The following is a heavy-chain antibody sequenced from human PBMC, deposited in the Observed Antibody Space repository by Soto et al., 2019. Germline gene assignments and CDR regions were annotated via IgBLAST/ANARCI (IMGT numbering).Heavy chain of an antibody. Sequence: SVKVSCKASGGTFSSYAISWVRQAPGQGLEWMGGIIPIFGTANYAQKFQGRVTITADESTSTAYMELSSLRSEDTAVYYCATQDILTGYPTDYWGQGTLVTVSS. V-gene: IGHV1-69*13. J-gene: IGHJ4*02. CDR1: GGTFSSYA. CDR3: ATQDILTGYPTDY. D-gene: IGHD3-9*01. CDR2: IIPIFGTA.